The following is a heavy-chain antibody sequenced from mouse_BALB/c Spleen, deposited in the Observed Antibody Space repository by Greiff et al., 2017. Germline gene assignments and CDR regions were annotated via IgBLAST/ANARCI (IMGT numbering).Heavy chain of an antibody. Sequence: DVKLEESGGGLVQPGGSRKLSCAASGFTFSSFGMHWVRQAPEKGLEWVAYISSGSSTIYYADTVKGRFTISRDNPKNTLFLQMTSLRSEDTAMYYCARSNYYGSSYDWYFDVWGAGTTVTVSS. V-gene: IGHV5-17*02. CDR1: GFTFSSFG. CDR3: ARSNYYGSSYDWYFDV. D-gene: IGHD1-1*01. J-gene: IGHJ1*01. CDR2: ISSGSSTI.